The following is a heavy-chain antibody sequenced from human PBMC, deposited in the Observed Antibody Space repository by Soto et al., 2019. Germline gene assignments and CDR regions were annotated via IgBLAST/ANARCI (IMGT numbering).Heavy chain of an antibody. J-gene: IGHJ4*02. V-gene: IGHV1-18*01. CDR2: ISTYNGDT. D-gene: IGHD6-13*01. CDR3: ARVGGSSWEYYFDY. Sequence: ASVKVSCKASGYTFTRSGISWVRQAPGQGLEWMGWISTYNGDTNYAQTFQGRVTMTTDTSTSTVHMEVRSLRSDDTAVYYCARVGGSSWEYYFDYWGQGTLVTVSS. CDR1: GYTFTRSG.